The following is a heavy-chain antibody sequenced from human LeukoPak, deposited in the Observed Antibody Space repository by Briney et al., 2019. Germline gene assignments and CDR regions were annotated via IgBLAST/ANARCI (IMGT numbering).Heavy chain of an antibody. CDR2: ISWNSGSI. CDR1: GFTFDDYA. CDR3: AKAPRRGAFDI. Sequence: GRSLSLSCAASGFTFDDYAMHWVRQAPGKGLEWVSGISWNSGSIGYADSVKGRFTISRDNAKNSLYLQMNSLRAEDTALYYCAKAPRRGAFDIWGQGTMVTVSS. J-gene: IGHJ3*02. V-gene: IGHV3-9*01.